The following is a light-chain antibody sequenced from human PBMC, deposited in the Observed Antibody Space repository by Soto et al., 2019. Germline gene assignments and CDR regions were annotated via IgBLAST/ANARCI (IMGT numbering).Light chain of an antibody. CDR1: QSVSTN. J-gene: IGKJ1*01. CDR3: QQYNHWWT. V-gene: IGKV3-15*01. CDR2: GAS. Sequence: EIVMTQSPATLSVSPGERATLSCRASQSVSTNLVWYQQKPGQAPRLLIYGASTRATGVPGRFSGTGSGTEFTLTISSLQSEDSAFYYCQQYNHWWTFGQGTKVEI.